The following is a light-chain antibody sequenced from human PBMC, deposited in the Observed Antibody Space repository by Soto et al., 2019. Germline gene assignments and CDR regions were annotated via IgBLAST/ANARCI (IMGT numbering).Light chain of an antibody. CDR1: QGISDY. Sequence: DIQLTQSPSFLSASVGDRVTISCRASQGISDYLAWYQQKPGKAPKLLIYGASTMQSGVPSRFSGSASGTEFTLTISSLQPEDFATYFCQQFNAYPLTFGGGTKLEIK. CDR2: GAS. J-gene: IGKJ4*01. V-gene: IGKV1-9*01. CDR3: QQFNAYPLT.